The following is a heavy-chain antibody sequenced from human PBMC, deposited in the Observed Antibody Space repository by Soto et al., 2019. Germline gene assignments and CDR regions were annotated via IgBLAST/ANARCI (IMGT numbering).Heavy chain of an antibody. D-gene: IGHD1-26*01. CDR3: ARVYGRGDYFDF. V-gene: IGHV4-30-4*01. J-gene: IGHJ4*02. CDR2: MYYTGKT. Sequence: QVQLQESGPGLVKPSHTLSLTCTVYGTTISSGDHYWSWIRQAPGKGLEWIGYMYYTGKTYYNTSLQSRVTLSVDTSKNQFSLKMTSVTAADTAMYFCARVYGRGDYFDFWGRGTLVSVSS. CDR1: GTTISSGDHY.